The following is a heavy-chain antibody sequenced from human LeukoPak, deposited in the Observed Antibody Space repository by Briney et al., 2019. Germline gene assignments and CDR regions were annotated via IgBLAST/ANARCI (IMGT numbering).Heavy chain of an antibody. CDR1: GFTFSSYG. J-gene: IGHJ5*02. Sequence: GGSLRLSCAASGFTFSSYGMHWVRQAPGTGLEWVSFIRYDGSNEYYADSVRGRFTISRDNSKNTLYLQMNSLRAEDTAVYYCAKDYEPLVGVHRWGDWFDPWGQGTLVTVSS. CDR3: AKDYEPLVGVHRWGDWFDP. D-gene: IGHD1-26*01. V-gene: IGHV3-30*02. CDR2: IRYDGSNE.